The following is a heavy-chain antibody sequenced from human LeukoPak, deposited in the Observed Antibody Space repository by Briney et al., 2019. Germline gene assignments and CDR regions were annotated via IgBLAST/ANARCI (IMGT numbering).Heavy chain of an antibody. J-gene: IGHJ4*02. CDR1: GFTFSSNY. Sequence: PGGSLRLSCAASGFTFSSNYMSWVRQAPGKGLEWVSVIYSGGSTYYADSVKGRFTISRDNSKNTLYLQMNSLRAEDTAVYYCARAICSGGSCAIDYWGQGTLVTVSS. D-gene: IGHD2-15*01. V-gene: IGHV3-53*01. CDR3: ARAICSGGSCAIDY. CDR2: IYSGGST.